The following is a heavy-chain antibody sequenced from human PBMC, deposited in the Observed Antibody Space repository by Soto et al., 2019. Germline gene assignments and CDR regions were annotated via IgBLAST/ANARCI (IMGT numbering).Heavy chain of an antibody. CDR1: GYSFTSYW. CDR3: ARHDPDYSAGDFLDYYYGMDV. V-gene: IGHV5-51*01. Sequence: PGESLKISCKGSGYSFTSYWIGWVRQMPGKGLEWMGIIYPGDSDTRYSPSFQGQVTISADKSISTAYLQWSSLKASDTAMYYCARHDPDYSAGDFLDYYYGMDVWGQGTTVTVSS. J-gene: IGHJ6*02. D-gene: IGHD6-13*01. CDR2: IYPGDSDT.